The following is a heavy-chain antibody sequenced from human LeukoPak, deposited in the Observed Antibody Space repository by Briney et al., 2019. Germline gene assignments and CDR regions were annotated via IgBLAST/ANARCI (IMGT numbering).Heavy chain of an antibody. J-gene: IGHJ4*02. D-gene: IGHD3-22*01. CDR2: IRYDGSNI. CDR3: ARQDNDYYDSSGYDY. Sequence: GGSLRLSCVASAFTFSNYGMHWVRQAPGKGLEWVAFIRYDGSNIYYADSVKGRFTISRDNSKNTLYLQMNSLRAEDAAVYYCARQDNDYYDSSGYDYWGQGTLVTVSS. V-gene: IGHV3-30*02. CDR1: AFTFSNYG.